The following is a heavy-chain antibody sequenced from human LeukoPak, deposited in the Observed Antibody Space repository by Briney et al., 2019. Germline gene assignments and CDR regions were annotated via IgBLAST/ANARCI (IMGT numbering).Heavy chain of an antibody. V-gene: IGHV1-69*06. CDR3: ARGVAAARWAGV. D-gene: IGHD6-6*01. Sequence: GGSLRLSCVASGFTFSSYAISWVRQPPGRGVEWMGGIIPIFGTANYAQKFQGRVTITADKSTSTAYMELSSLRSEDTAVYYCARGVAAARWAGVWGQGTLVTVSS. J-gene: IGHJ4*02. CDR1: GFTFSSYA. CDR2: IIPIFGTA.